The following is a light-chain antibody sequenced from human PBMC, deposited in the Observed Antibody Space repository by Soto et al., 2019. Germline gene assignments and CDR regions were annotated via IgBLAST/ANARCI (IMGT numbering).Light chain of an antibody. J-gene: IGKJ3*01. Sequence: EIVLTQSPDTLSLSPGGRATLSCRASQSVSSDYLVWYQQKPGLPPRLLIYGASRRATGIPDRFSGSGSGTDFILTISRLEPEDFAVYYCQHYDNTPPSVTFGPGTKVDIK. CDR2: GAS. CDR3: QHYDNTPPSVT. CDR1: QSVSSDY. V-gene: IGKV3-20*01.